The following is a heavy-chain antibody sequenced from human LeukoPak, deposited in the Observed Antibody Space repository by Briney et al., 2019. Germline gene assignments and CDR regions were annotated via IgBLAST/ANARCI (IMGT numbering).Heavy chain of an antibody. J-gene: IGHJ4*02. Sequence: ASVKVSCKASGYTFTSCDINWVRQATGQGLEWMGWMNPNRGNTGYGQSFQGRIIITRDISIGTAYMDVTEQTSEDTAIYYCTRGSSGRRDNWGQGTLVTVSA. CDR3: TRGSSGRRDN. V-gene: IGHV1-8*01. CDR2: MNPNRGNT. CDR1: GYTFTSCD. D-gene: IGHD6-19*01.